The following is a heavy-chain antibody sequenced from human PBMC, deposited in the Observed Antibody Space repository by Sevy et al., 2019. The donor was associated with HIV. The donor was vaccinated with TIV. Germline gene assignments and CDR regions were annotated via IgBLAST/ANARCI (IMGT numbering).Heavy chain of an antibody. Sequence: GGSLKLPCAASGFSLNGYWMSGVRQVPGKGLEGVATKKQDESVKYYVDSVKGRFTISRDNARNLLYLQMNSLRAEETALYYCVRAIAADGSFWGQGTLVTVSS. J-gene: IGHJ4*02. CDR3: VRAIAADGSF. CDR1: GFSLNGYW. CDR2: KKQDESVK. D-gene: IGHD6-13*01. V-gene: IGHV3-7*01.